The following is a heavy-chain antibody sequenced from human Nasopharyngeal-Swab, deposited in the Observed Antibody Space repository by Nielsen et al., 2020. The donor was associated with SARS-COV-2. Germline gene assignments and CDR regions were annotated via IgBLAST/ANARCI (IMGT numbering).Heavy chain of an antibody. D-gene: IGHD5-12*01. CDR3: ARASGYDFGYYYGMDV. V-gene: IGHV3-21*01. CDR1: GVTFSSYS. Sequence: GGSLRLSCAASGVTFSSYSMNWVRQAPGKGLEWVSSISSSSSYIYYADSVKGRFTISRDNAKNSLYLQMNSLRAEDTAVYYCARASGYDFGYYYGMDVWGQGTTVTVSS. CDR2: ISSSSSYI. J-gene: IGHJ6*02.